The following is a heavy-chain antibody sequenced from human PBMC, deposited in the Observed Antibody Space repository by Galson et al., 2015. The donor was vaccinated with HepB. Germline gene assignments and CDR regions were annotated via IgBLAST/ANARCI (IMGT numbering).Heavy chain of an antibody. CDR3: ARALRGLRPSDY. D-gene: IGHD5-12*01. V-gene: IGHV3-11*01. CDR2: ISTSGSTI. CDR1: GFTFSDYY. Sequence: SLRLSCAASGFTFSDYYMSWTRQAPGKGLEWVSYISTSGSTIYYADSVKGRFTISRDNAKNSLYLQMNSLRAEDTAVYYCARALRGLRPSDYWDQGTLVTVSS. J-gene: IGHJ4*02.